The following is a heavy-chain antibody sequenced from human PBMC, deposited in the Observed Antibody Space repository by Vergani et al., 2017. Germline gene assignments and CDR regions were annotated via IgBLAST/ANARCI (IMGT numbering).Heavy chain of an antibody. J-gene: IGHJ3*02. CDR3: ARGGTVVGSGAFDI. CDR1: GGSTSSGGYS. D-gene: IGHD4-23*01. Sequence: QLQLQESGSGLVKPSQTLSLTCAVSGGSTSSGGYSWSWIRQPPGKGLEWIGYIYHSGSTYYNPSLKSRVTISVDRSKNQFSLKLSSVTAADTAVYYCARGGTVVGSGAFDIWGQGTMVTVSS. V-gene: IGHV4-30-2*01. CDR2: IYHSGST.